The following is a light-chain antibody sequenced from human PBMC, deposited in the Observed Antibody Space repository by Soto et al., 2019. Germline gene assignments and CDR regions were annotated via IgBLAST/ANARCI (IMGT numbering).Light chain of an antibody. CDR2: DAS. Sequence: DVQMTQSPSTLSASVGDRVTITCRASQSIGEYLAWYQQKPGKAPKVLMYDASILESGVPSRFSGRGSGRQFTLTISSLQPDEFATSYCQQYSSDVFSFGAGTRVDVK. J-gene: IGKJ3*01. CDR3: QQYSSDVFS. CDR1: QSIGEY. V-gene: IGKV1-5*01.